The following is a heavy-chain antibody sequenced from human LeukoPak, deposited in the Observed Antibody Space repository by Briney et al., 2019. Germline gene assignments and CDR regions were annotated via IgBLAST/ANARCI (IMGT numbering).Heavy chain of an antibody. Sequence: GGSLRLSCEASRFNLINYAMHWVRQFPVRGLEWVAMISIDGDYTSYADSLKGRFTISRDNSKNTLFLQMTSLTAEDTAVYYCARVSDISVAAYFDYWGQGTLVTVSS. CDR1: RFNLINYA. CDR2: ISIDGDYT. D-gene: IGHD6-19*01. V-gene: IGHV3-30-3*01. CDR3: ARVSDISVAAYFDY. J-gene: IGHJ4*02.